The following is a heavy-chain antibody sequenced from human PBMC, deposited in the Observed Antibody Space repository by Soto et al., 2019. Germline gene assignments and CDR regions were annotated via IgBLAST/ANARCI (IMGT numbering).Heavy chain of an antibody. Sequence: GESLNLSCTGSGYSFTIYWIGWVRPLPGKGLEWMGIIYPGDSDTRYSPSFQGQVTISADKSISTAYLQWSSLKASDTAMYYCARLKYCSGGSCPSFDYWGQGTLVTVS. V-gene: IGHV5-51*01. J-gene: IGHJ4*02. CDR1: GYSFTIYW. D-gene: IGHD2-15*01. CDR3: ARLKYCSGGSCPSFDY. CDR2: IYPGDSDT.